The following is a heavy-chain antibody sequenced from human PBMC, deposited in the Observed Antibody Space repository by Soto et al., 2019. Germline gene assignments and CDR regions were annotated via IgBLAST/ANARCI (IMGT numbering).Heavy chain of an antibody. CDR2: ISASGDST. D-gene: IGHD1-1*01. V-gene: IGHV3-23*01. J-gene: IGHJ3*02. Sequence: LRLSCAASGFTFSTYAMSWVCQAPGKGLEWVSAISASGDSTYSADSVKGRFTISRDNSMNALYLQMSSLRIEDTAVYYCAHPRGYGVFDAYDIWGQGTMVTVSS. CDR3: AHPRGYGVFDAYDI. CDR1: GFTFSTYA.